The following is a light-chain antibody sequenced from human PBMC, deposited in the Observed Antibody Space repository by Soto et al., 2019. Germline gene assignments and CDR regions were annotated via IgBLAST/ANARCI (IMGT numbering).Light chain of an antibody. CDR2: GNS. J-gene: IGLJ2*01. CDR3: QSYDSSLSGSVV. CDR1: SSNIGAGYD. Sequence: QAVVTQPPSVSGAPGQRVTISCTGSSSNIGAGYDVHWYQQLPGTAPKLLINGNSNRPSGVPDRFSGSKSGTSASLAITGLQAEDEADYYCQSYDSSLSGSVVFGGGTQLTVL. V-gene: IGLV1-40*01.